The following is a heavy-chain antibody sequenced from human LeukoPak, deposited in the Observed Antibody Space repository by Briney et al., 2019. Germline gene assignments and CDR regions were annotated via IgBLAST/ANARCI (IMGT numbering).Heavy chain of an antibody. CDR2: ISGSGTST. Sequence: GGSLRLSCAASGFTFSSYSMNWVRQAPGKGLEWVSGISGSGTSTYYADSVKGRFTISRDNSKNTMSLQMNSLRAEDTALYYCARGKGIAVSSFDSWGQGTLVTVSS. D-gene: IGHD6-19*01. J-gene: IGHJ4*02. CDR1: GFTFSSYS. CDR3: ARGKGIAVSSFDS. V-gene: IGHV3-23*01.